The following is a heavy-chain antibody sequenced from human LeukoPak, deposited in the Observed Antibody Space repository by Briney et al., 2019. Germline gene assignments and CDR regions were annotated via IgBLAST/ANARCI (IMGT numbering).Heavy chain of an antibody. CDR2: IYTSGST. Sequence: SETLSLTCTVSGGSISSYYWSWIRQPAGKGLEWIGRIYTSGSTNYNPSLKSRVTMSVDTSKNQFSLKLSSVTAADTAVYYCARVAKPYYDSSGYYTYYFDYWGQGTLVTVSS. J-gene: IGHJ4*02. V-gene: IGHV4-4*07. D-gene: IGHD3-22*01. CDR3: ARVAKPYYDSSGYYTYYFDY. CDR1: GGSISSYY.